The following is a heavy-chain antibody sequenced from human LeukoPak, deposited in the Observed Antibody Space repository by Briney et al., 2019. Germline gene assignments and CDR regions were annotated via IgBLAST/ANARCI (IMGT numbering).Heavy chain of an antibody. CDR3: ARESPTEPPHYDILTGYPPGAFDI. CDR2: ISYDGSNK. V-gene: IGHV3-30*04. J-gene: IGHJ3*02. Sequence: PGRSLRLSCAASGFTFSSYAMHWVRQAPGKGLEWVAVISYDGSNKYYADSVKGRFTISRGNSKNTLYLQMNSLRAEDTAVYYCARESPTEPPHYDILTGYPPGAFDIWGQGTMVTVSS. D-gene: IGHD3-9*01. CDR1: GFTFSSYA.